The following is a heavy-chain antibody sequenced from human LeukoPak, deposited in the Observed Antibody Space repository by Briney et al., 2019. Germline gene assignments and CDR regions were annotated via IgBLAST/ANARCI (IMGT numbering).Heavy chain of an antibody. D-gene: IGHD4-23*01. V-gene: IGHV3-21*01. CDR3: ARNGGNSGDAFDI. Sequence: GGSLRLSCAASGFTFSSYSLNWVRQAPGKGLEWVSSISSSSYIYYADSVKGRFTISRDNAKNSLYLQMNSLRAEDTAVYYCARNGGNSGDAFDIWGQGTMVTVSS. CDR2: ISSSSYI. J-gene: IGHJ3*02. CDR1: GFTFSSYS.